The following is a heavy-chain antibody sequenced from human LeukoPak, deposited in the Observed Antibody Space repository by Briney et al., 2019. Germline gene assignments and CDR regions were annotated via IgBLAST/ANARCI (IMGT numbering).Heavy chain of an antibody. V-gene: IGHV3-20*04. Sequence: PGGSLRLSCAASGFTFDDYGMSWVRQAPGKGLEWVSGINWNGGSTGYADSVKGRFTISRDNAKNSLYLQMNSLRAEDTAVYYCARVLGRWLQLGAFDIWGQGTMVTVSS. CDR2: INWNGGST. D-gene: IGHD5-24*01. J-gene: IGHJ3*02. CDR1: GFTFDDYG. CDR3: ARVLGRWLQLGAFDI.